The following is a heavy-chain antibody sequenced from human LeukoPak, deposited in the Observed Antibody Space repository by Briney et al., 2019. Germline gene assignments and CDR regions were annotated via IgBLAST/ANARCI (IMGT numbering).Heavy chain of an antibody. V-gene: IGHV3-23*01. CDR3: AKSGLGDSSGLFDY. D-gene: IGHD3-22*01. CDR1: GFTFSSYA. CDR2: ISGSGGSA. Sequence: GGSLRLSCAASGFTFSSYAMSWVRQAPGKGLEWVSAISGSGGSAYHADSVKGRFTISRDNAKNSLYLQMNSLRTEDTALYYCAKSGLGDSSGLFDYWGQGTLVTVSS. J-gene: IGHJ4*02.